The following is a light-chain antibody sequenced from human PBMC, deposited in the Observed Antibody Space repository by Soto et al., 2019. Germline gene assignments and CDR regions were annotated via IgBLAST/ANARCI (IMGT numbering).Light chain of an antibody. V-gene: IGKV3-15*01. CDR1: QSVSSN. Sequence: KVMTQSPATLSVSPEERATLSCRASQSVSSNLAWYQQKPGQSPRLLIYGASTRATGIPARFSGSGSGTEFTLTISSLQSEDFAIYFCQQYNNWPPDRTFGQGTKVEIK. J-gene: IGKJ1*01. CDR2: GAS. CDR3: QQYNNWPPDRT.